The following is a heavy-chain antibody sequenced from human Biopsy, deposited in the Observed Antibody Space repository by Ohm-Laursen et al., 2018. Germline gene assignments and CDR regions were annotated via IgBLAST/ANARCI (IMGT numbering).Heavy chain of an antibody. D-gene: IGHD4-17*01. CDR1: GFTFDDHA. CDR3: TKDQDYGDYGMDV. Sequence: SLRLSCSASGFTFDDHAMHWVRQPPGKGLEWVSGISWNSDKIGYADSVKGRFTISRDNAKNSLYLQMDSLRAEDTAFYYCTKDQDYGDYGMDVWGQGSTVTVSS. J-gene: IGHJ6*02. V-gene: IGHV3-9*01. CDR2: ISWNSDKI.